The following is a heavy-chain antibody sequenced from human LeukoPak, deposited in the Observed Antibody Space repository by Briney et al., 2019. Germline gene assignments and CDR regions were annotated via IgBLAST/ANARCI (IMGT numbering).Heavy chain of an antibody. Sequence: SETLSLTCTVSGGSISSYYWSWIRQPPGKGLEWIGYIYYSGSTNYNPSLKSRVTISVDTSKNQFSLKLSSVTAADTAVYYCSRLGGRFSSIDYWGQGTLVTVSS. CDR1: GGSISSYY. D-gene: IGHD3-16*01. J-gene: IGHJ4*02. CDR3: SRLGGRFSSIDY. V-gene: IGHV4-59*08. CDR2: IYYSGST.